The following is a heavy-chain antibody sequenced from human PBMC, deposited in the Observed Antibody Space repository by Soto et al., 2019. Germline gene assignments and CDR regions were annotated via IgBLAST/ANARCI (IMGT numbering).Heavy chain of an antibody. Sequence: ASVKVSCKVSGYTLTELSMHWVRQAPGKGLEWMGGFDPEDGETIYAQKFQGRVTMTEDTSTDTAYMELSSLRSEDTAVYYCATTGYYYDSSGLAALWYWGQGTLVTVSS. CDR3: ATTGYYYDSSGLAALWY. CDR2: FDPEDGET. D-gene: IGHD3-22*01. V-gene: IGHV1-24*01. CDR1: GYTLTELS. J-gene: IGHJ4*02.